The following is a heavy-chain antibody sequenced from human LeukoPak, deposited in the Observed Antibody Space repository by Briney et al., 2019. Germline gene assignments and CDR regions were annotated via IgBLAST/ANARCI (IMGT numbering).Heavy chain of an antibody. J-gene: IGHJ6*02. CDR2: ISGDGGST. V-gene: IGHV3-23*01. D-gene: IGHD1-26*01. CDR1: GFTFHDNA. Sequence: GGSLRLSCAASGFTFHDNAMHWGRQAPGKGLEWVSFISGDGGSTYYTDSVKGRFTISRDNSKNTLFMQMNSLRDEDTALYYCAKYVGQSGSNYYGLDVWGQGTAVTVSS. CDR3: AKYVGQSGSNYYGLDV.